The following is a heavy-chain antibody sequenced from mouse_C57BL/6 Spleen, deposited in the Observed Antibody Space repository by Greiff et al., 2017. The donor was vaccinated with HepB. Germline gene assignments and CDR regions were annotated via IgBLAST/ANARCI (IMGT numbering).Heavy chain of an antibody. CDR2: IRNKANGYTT. V-gene: IGHV7-3*01. J-gene: IGHJ3*01. CDR1: GFTFTDYY. D-gene: IGHD1-1*01. Sequence: EVKLVESGGGLVQPGGSLSLSCAASGFTFTDYYMSWVRQPPGKALEWLGFIRNKANGYTTEYSASVKGRFTISRDNSQSILYLQMNALRAEDSATYYCARSFFYYDGSSPFAYWGQGTLVTVSA. CDR3: ARSFFYYDGSSPFAY.